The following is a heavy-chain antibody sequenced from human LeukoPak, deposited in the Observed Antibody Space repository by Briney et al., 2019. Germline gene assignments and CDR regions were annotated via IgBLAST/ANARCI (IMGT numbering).Heavy chain of an antibody. D-gene: IGHD5-18*01. CDR2: ISYDGRDK. Sequence: RGSLRLSCAASGFTFSSYGMHWVRQAPGKGLEWVAAISYDGRDKYYVDSVKGRFTISRDNSKDTLYLQMNSLRAEDTALYYCAKDLGYNDYWGQGTLVTVSS. J-gene: IGHJ4*02. V-gene: IGHV3-30*18. CDR3: AKDLGYNDY. CDR1: GFTFSSYG.